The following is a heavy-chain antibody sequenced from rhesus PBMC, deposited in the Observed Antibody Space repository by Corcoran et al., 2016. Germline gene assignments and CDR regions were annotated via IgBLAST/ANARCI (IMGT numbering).Heavy chain of an antibody. V-gene: IGHV4-173*01. CDR3: ARAPPAANWFFDI. J-gene: IGHJ2*01. CDR2: FSVDGAII. CDR1: GGAIRSLF. Sequence: QVQLQESGPGLVKPSETLSLTCAVSGGAIRSLFLSWIRQTPGKGLVWIGRFSVDGAIIPSNPSLKSRVTISIDTSKNQFSLKMTSMIAADTAVYYCARAPPAANWFFDIWGPGTPITISS. D-gene: IGHD6-25*01.